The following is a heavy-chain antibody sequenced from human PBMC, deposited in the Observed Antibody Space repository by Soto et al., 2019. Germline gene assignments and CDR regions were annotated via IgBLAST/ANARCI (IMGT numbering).Heavy chain of an antibody. CDR3: AKDSLTGYYRPYNWFDP. J-gene: IGHJ5*02. V-gene: IGHV3-23*01. D-gene: IGHD3-9*01. CDR2: ISGSGGST. CDR1: GFTFSSYA. Sequence: GGSLRLSCAASGFTFSSYAMSWVRQAPGKGLEWVSAISGSGGSTYYADSVKGRFTISRDNSKNTLYLQMNSLRAEDTAVYYCAKDSLTGYYRPYNWFDPWGQGTLVTVSS.